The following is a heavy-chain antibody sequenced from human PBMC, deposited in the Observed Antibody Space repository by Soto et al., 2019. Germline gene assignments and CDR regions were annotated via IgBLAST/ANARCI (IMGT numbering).Heavy chain of an antibody. D-gene: IGHD6-13*01. CDR2: IYFSGST. Sequence: SETLSLTCTVSGGSIRRYYWSWIRQPPGKGLEWIGYIYFSGSTSYNPSLKSRVTISLDTSKNQFSLKLSSVTAADTAVFYCARSYSSTGYYYYGMDVWGQGTTVTVSS. V-gene: IGHV4-59*01. CDR3: ARSYSSTGYYYYGMDV. J-gene: IGHJ6*02. CDR1: GGSIRRYY.